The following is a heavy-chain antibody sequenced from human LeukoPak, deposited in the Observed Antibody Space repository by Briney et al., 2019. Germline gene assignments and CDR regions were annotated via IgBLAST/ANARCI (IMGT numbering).Heavy chain of an antibody. CDR3: ARQSSGGYGLGY. V-gene: IGHV1-2*02. J-gene: IGHJ4*02. D-gene: IGHD5-12*01. CDR2: INPNSGGT. Sequence: GASVKVSCKASGYTFTGNYMHWVRQTPGQGLEWMGWINPNSGGTNYAQKFQGRVTMTRDTSISTAYMELSRLRSDGTAVYYCARQSSGGYGLGYWGQGTLVTVSS. CDR1: GYTFTGNY.